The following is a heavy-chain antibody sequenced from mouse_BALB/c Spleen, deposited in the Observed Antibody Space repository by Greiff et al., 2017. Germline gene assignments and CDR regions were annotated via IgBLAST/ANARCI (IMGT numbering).Heavy chain of an antibody. J-gene: IGHJ2*01. CDR1: GFTFSSYG. CDR2: INSNGGST. V-gene: IGHV5-6-3*01. D-gene: IGHD1-1*01. Sequence: EVKLVESGGGLVQPGGSLKLSCAASGFTFSSYGMSWVRQTPDKRLELVATINSNGGSTYYPDSVKGRFTISRDNAKNTLYLQMSSLKSEDTAMYYCARLLLRYFYFDYWGQGTTLTVSS. CDR3: ARLLLRYFYFDY.